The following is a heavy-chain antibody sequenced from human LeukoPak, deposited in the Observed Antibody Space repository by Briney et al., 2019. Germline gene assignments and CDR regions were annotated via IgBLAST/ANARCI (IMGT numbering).Heavy chain of an antibody. V-gene: IGHV3-53*04. J-gene: IGHJ3*02. CDR2: IYSDDRT. Sequence: GGSLRLSCAASGFTASSNYMSWVRQAPGKGLEWVSVIYSDDRTYYADSVKGRFTIPRHTSKKTLYLQMNSLRAEDTAVYYCAREVMAKRRAFDIWGQGAVVTVSS. CDR3: AREVMAKRRAFDI. D-gene: IGHD5-24*01. CDR1: GFTASSNY.